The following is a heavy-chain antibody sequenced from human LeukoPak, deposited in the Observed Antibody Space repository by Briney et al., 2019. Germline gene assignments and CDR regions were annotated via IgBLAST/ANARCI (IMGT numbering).Heavy chain of an antibody. V-gene: IGHV1-46*01. CDR1: GYTFTSYY. Sequence: ASVKVSCKASGYTFTSYYLHWVRQAPGQGLEWMGIINPSGGSTSYAQKFQGRVTMTRDMSTSTVYMELSSLRSEDTAVYYCARDGRDRSGYLTYYYYYYMDVWGKGTTVTVSS. J-gene: IGHJ6*03. CDR2: INPSGGST. D-gene: IGHD6-13*01. CDR3: ARDGRDRSGYLTYYYYYYMDV.